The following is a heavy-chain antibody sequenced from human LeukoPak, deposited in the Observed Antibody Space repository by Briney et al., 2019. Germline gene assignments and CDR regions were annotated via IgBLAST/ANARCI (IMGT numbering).Heavy chain of an antibody. V-gene: IGHV4-59*01. Sequence: SSETLSLTCTVSGGSISSYYWSWIRQHPGKGLEWIGYIYYSGSTNYNPSLKSRVTISVDTSKNQFSLKLSSVTAADTAVYYCARELYYYDSSGYYDYWGQGTLVTVSS. J-gene: IGHJ4*02. CDR1: GGSISSYY. CDR3: ARELYYYDSSGYYDY. D-gene: IGHD3-22*01. CDR2: IYYSGST.